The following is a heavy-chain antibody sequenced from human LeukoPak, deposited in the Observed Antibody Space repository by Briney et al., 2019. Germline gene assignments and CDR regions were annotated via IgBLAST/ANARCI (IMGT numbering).Heavy chain of an antibody. CDR1: GFTFSSRW. D-gene: IGHD6-25*01. CDR2: INIDGSEK. V-gene: IGHV3-7*01. Sequence: GGSLRLSCSASGFTFSSRWMNWVRQAPGRGLEWVAIINIDGSEKHYVDSVKGRFTISRDNAKNSLYLQMNSLRAEDTAVYYCARSVRGPENWGQG. J-gene: IGHJ4*02. CDR3: ARSVRGPEN.